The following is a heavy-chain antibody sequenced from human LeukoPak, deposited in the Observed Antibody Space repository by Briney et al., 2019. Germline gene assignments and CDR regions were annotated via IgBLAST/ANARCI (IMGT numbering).Heavy chain of an antibody. V-gene: IGHV4-39*01. J-gene: IGHJ4*02. Sequence: SETLSLTCTVSGGSISSSSYYWGWIRQPPGTGLEWIGSIYYSGSTYYNPSLKSRVTISVDTSKNQFSLKLSSVTAADTAVYYCARRDTYYYDSSGYYYVGYFDYWGQGTLVTVSS. CDR3: ARRDTYYYDSSGYYYVGYFDY. D-gene: IGHD3-22*01. CDR1: GGSISSSSYY. CDR2: IYYSGST.